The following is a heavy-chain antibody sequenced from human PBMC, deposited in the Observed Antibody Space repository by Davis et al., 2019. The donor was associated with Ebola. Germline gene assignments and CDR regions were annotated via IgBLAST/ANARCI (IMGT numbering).Heavy chain of an antibody. CDR3: ARVVGSYYYGMDV. CDR2: INHSGST. Sequence: SETLSLTCAVCGGSFSGYYWSWIRQPPGKGLEWIGEINHSGSTNYNPSLKSRVTISVDTSKNQFSLKLSSVTAADTAVYYCARVVGSYYYGMDVWGQGTTVTVSS. J-gene: IGHJ6*02. CDR1: GGSFSGYY. D-gene: IGHD1-26*01. V-gene: IGHV4-34*01.